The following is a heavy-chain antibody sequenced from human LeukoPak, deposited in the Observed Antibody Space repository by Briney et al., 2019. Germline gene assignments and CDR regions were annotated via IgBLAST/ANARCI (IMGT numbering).Heavy chain of an antibody. D-gene: IGHD5-18*01. CDR1: GGSISSGSYY. CDR2: IYTSGST. Sequence: PSQTLSLTCTVSGGSISSGSYYWSWIRQPAGKGLEWIGRIYTSGSTNYNPSLKSRVTISVDTSKNQFPLKLSSVTAADTAVYYCARFPGYSYGPHFDYWGQGTLVTVSS. J-gene: IGHJ4*02. V-gene: IGHV4-61*02. CDR3: ARFPGYSYGPHFDY.